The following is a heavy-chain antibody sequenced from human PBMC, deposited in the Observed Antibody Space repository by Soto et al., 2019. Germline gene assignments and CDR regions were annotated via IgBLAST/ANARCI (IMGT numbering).Heavy chain of an antibody. CDR3: ARHVGRATMVRGVDYYYYYGMDV. Sequence: SETLSLTCTVSGCSISSSSYYLGWIRQPPGKGLEWIASIYYSGSTYYNPSLKSRVTISVDTSKNQFSLKLSSVTAADTAVYYCARHVGRATMVRGVDYYYYYGMDVWGQGTTVS. CDR1: GCSISSSSYY. J-gene: IGHJ6*02. CDR2: IYYSGST. D-gene: IGHD3-10*01. V-gene: IGHV4-39*01.